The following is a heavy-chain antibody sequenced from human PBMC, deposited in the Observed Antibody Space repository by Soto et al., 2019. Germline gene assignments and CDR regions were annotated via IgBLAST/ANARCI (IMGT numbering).Heavy chain of an antibody. CDR3: ARDRLRGYDSSGFYS. CDR2: INASDGNR. V-gene: IGHV1-18*01. CDR1: GYTFTSYG. J-gene: IGHJ4*02. Sequence: XSVKVSCKASGYTFTSYGISWVRQAPGQGLEWMGWINASDGNRNYAQKLEDRVTMTTATSTNTVFLELRSLKSDDTAIYYCARDRLRGYDSSGFYSWGQGTMVTVSS. D-gene: IGHD3-22*01.